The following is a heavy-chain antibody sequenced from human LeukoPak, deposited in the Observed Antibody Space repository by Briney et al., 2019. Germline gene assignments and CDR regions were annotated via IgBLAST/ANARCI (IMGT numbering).Heavy chain of an antibody. Sequence: GGSPRLSCAASGFTFSSYWMHWVRQAPGKGLVWVSRINSDGSSTSYADSVKGRFTISRDNAKNTLYLQMNSLRAEDTAVYYCARVVGYGYCSSTSCPIDAFDIWGQGTMVTVSS. V-gene: IGHV3-74*01. CDR2: INSDGSST. CDR3: ARVVGYGYCSSTSCPIDAFDI. D-gene: IGHD2-2*03. J-gene: IGHJ3*02. CDR1: GFTFSSYW.